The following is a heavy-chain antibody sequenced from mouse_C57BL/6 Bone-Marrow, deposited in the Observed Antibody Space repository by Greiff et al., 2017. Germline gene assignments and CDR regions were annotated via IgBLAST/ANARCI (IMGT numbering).Heavy chain of an antibody. CDR3: ARYDGYYDYAMDY. D-gene: IGHD2-3*01. CDR1: GYSFTDYN. J-gene: IGHJ4*01. V-gene: IGHV1-39*01. CDR2: INPNYGTT. Sequence: EVKLVASGPELVKPGASVTISCKASGYSFTDYNMNWVKQSNGKNLEWIGVINPNYGTTSYNQKFKGKATLTVDQSSSTAYMQLNSLTSEDSAVYYCARYDGYYDYAMDYWGQGTSVTVSS.